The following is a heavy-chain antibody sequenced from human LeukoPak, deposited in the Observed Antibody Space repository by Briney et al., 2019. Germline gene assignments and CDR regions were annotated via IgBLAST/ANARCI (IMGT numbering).Heavy chain of an antibody. V-gene: IGHV4-4*09. Sequence: SETLSLTCTVSGASISNYYWSWIRQTPEKGLEWMGHIHSSGGSSYYPSLKSRLTLSIDTSRNQLSLKLPSVTAADTAVYFCARLGISHDFWGQGALVTVSS. J-gene: IGHJ4*02. D-gene: IGHD1-26*01. CDR1: GASISNYY. CDR2: IHSSGGS. CDR3: ARLGISHDF.